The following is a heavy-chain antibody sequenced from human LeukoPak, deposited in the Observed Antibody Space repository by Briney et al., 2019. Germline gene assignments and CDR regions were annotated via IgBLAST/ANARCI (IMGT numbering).Heavy chain of an antibody. V-gene: IGHV1-46*01. CDR3: AGDGSGSYYRPYYYYGMDV. CDR1: GYTFTSYY. CDR2: INPSGGST. J-gene: IGHJ6*02. D-gene: IGHD3-10*01. Sequence: GASVKVSCKASGYTFTSYYMHWVRQAPGQGLEWMGIINPSGGSTSYAQKFQGRVTMTRDTSTSTVYMELSSLGSEDTAVYYCAGDGSGSYYRPYYYYGMDVWGQGTTVTVSS.